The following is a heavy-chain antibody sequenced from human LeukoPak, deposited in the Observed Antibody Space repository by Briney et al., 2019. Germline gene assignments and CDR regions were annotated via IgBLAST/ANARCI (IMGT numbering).Heavy chain of an antibody. CDR3: ARPGCSSTSCAWFDP. CDR2: INHSGST. D-gene: IGHD2-2*01. CDR1: GGSFSGYY. V-gene: IGHV4-34*01. Sequence: SETLSLTCAVYGGSFSGYYWSWIRQPPVTGLEWIGEINHSGSTNYNPSLKSRVTISVDTSKNQFSLKLSSVTAADTAVYYCARPGCSSTSCAWFDPWGQGTLVTVSS. J-gene: IGHJ5*02.